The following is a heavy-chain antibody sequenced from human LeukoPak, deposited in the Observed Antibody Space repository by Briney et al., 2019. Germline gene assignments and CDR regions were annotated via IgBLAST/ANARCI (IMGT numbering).Heavy chain of an antibody. Sequence: PGGSQRLSCAASGFSFSNYVMTLIGTGAGTYYADSVKGRFTISRDNSKNTLYLQMNSLRAEDTAVYYCAKGSPAILYYCMDVWGKGTTVTVSS. CDR3: AKGSPAILYYCMDV. CDR1: GFSFSNYV. J-gene: IGHJ6*03. V-gene: IGHV3-23*01. D-gene: IGHD2-21*01. CDR2: LIGTGAGT.